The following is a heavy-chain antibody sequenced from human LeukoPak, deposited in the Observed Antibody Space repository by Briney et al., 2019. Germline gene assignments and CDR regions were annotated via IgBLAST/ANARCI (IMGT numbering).Heavy chain of an antibody. V-gene: IGHV1-69*04. CDR2: IIPILGIA. CDR3: AREGLVIRAAFDI. J-gene: IGHJ3*02. CDR1: GGTFSSYT. Sequence: SVKVSCKASGGTFSSYTISWMRQAPGQGLEWMGRIIPILGIANYAQKFQGRVTITADKSTSTAYMELSSLRSEDTAVYYCAREGLVIRAAFDIWGQGTMVTVSS. D-gene: IGHD2/OR15-2a*01.